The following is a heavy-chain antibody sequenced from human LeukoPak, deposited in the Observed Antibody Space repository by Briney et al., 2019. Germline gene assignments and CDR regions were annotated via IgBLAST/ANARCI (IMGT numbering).Heavy chain of an antibody. J-gene: IGHJ5*02. D-gene: IGHD6-19*01. Sequence: SETLSLTCAVYGGSFSGYYWSWIRQPPGKGLEWIGEINHSGSTNYNLSLKSRVTISVDTSKNQFSLKLSSVTAADTAVYYCARGVWAVAKMYNWFDPWGQGTLATVSS. CDR3: ARGVWAVAKMYNWFDP. CDR2: INHSGST. V-gene: IGHV4-34*01. CDR1: GGSFSGYY.